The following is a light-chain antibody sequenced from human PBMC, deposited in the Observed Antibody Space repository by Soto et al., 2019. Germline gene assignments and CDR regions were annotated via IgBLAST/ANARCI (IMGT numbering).Light chain of an antibody. J-gene: IGLJ1*01. CDR1: SSDVGGYNY. Sequence: QSALTQPRSVSGSPGQSVTISCTGTSSDVGGYNYVSWYQQHPGKAPKLMIYDVINRSSGIPDRFSGSKSGNTASLTISGLQAEDEADYYCCSYAGSSTRVFGTGTKLTVL. V-gene: IGLV2-11*01. CDR3: CSYAGSSTRV. CDR2: DVI.